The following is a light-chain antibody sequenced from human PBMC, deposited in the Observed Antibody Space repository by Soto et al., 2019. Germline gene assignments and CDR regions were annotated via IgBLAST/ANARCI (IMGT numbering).Light chain of an antibody. CDR2: WAS. Sequence: DIVMTQSPDSLAVSLGERATINCKSSQSVLYSSNNKNYLAWYQQRPGQPPKLLIYWASTRESGVPDRFSGSGSGTDFTLTITSLQAEDVAVYYCQHYGASSWTFGQGTKVEIK. V-gene: IGKV4-1*01. J-gene: IGKJ1*01. CDR1: QSVLYSSNNKNY. CDR3: QHYGASSWT.